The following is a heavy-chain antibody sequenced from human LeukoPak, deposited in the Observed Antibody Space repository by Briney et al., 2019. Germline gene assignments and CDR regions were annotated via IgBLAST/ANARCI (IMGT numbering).Heavy chain of an antibody. Sequence: GGSLRLSCAASGFTFSSYAMHWVRQAPGKGLEWVAVISYDGSNKYYADSVKGRFTISRDNSKNTLYLQMNSLRAEDTAVYYCARAQGVVMVAATYWYFDLWGRGTLVTVSS. CDR1: GFTFSSYA. CDR2: ISYDGSNK. CDR3: ARAQGVVMVAATYWYFDL. J-gene: IGHJ2*01. V-gene: IGHV3-30-3*01. D-gene: IGHD2-15*01.